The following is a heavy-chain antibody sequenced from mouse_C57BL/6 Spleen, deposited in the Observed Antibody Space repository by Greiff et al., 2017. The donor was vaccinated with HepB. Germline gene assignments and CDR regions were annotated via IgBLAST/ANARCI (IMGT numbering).Heavy chain of an antibody. J-gene: IGHJ4*01. CDR2: ISDGGSYT. V-gene: IGHV5-4*01. D-gene: IGHD1-1*01. CDR3: ARAFSNYYAMDY. CDR1: GFTFSSYA. Sequence: DVQLVESGGGLVKPGGSLKLSCAASGFTFSSYAMSWVRQTPEKRLEWVATISDGGSYTYYPDNVKGRFTISRDNAKNNLYLQMSHLKSEDTAMYYCARAFSNYYAMDYWGQGTSVTVSS.